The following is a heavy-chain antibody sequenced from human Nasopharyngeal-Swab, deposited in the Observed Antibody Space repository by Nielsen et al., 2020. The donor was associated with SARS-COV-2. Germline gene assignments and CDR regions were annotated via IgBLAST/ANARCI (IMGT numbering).Heavy chain of an antibody. Sequence: WIRQPPGKGLEWIGSIYYSGSTYYNPSLKSRVTISVDTSKNQLSLKLSSVTAADTAVYYCARHKLSGIAVAGAAVNWFDPWGQGTLVTVSS. D-gene: IGHD6-19*01. J-gene: IGHJ5*02. CDR3: ARHKLSGIAVAGAAVNWFDP. CDR2: IYYSGST. V-gene: IGHV4-39*01.